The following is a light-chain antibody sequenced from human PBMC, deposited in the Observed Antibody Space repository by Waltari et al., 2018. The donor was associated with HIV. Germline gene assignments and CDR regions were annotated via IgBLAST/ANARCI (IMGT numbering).Light chain of an antibody. Sequence: DIQMTQSPSSLSASVGDRVTITCRASQYISIYVNWYQQKPGQAPKLLIHGAFSLQSGVPSRFSGSGSGTDFTLTVSSLQPEDFATYYCQQSYSSPRTFGQGTKVAIK. CDR3: QQSYSSPRT. CDR2: GAF. CDR1: QYISIY. J-gene: IGKJ1*01. V-gene: IGKV1-39*01.